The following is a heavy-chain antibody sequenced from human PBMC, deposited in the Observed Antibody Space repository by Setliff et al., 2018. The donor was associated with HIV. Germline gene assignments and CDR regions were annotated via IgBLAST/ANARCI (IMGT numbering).Heavy chain of an antibody. Sequence: SVKVSCKPSGGNLGSFAFSWARQAPGQGLEWVGGIIPIFGSPDYAQKFQGRVTITADESTSIVYMELNSLRPEDTAVYYCAKIYDSGSDHYYNMDVWGKGTTVTVSS. CDR1: GGNLGSFA. V-gene: IGHV1-69*13. CDR3: AKIYDSGSDHYYNMDV. D-gene: IGHD3-10*01. J-gene: IGHJ6*03. CDR2: IIPIFGSP.